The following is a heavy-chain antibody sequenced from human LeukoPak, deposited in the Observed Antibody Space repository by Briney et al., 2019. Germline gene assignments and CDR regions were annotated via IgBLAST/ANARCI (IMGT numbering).Heavy chain of an antibody. CDR1: GGSFRGYY. D-gene: IGHD1-26*01. V-gene: IGHV4-34*01. J-gene: IGHJ6*03. CDR3: ARLRRGYMDV. CDR2: INHSGST. Sequence: PSETLSLTCAVYGGSFRGYYWSWIRQPPGKGLEWIGEINHSGSTNYNPSLKSRVTISVDTSKNQFSLKLSSVTAADTAVYYCARLRRGYMDVWGKGTTVTVSS.